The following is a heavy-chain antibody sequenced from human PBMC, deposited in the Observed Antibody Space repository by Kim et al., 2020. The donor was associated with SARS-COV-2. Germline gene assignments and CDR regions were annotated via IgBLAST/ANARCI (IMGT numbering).Heavy chain of an antibody. Sequence: GGSLRLSCAASGFTFNEYTLYWVRQTPGKGLEWVAVISHDGTNEYYADSVKGRFTISRDNSKNTLYLRMNSLRPGDNAVYFCARANYDVWTGYPLDPYFCIYPRDVWCRGTTVTVSS. D-gene: IGHD3-3*01. CDR1: GFTFNEYT. J-gene: IGHJ6*04. V-gene: IGHV3-30-3*01. CDR2: ISHDGTNE. CDR3: ARANYDVWTGYPLDPYFCIYPRDV.